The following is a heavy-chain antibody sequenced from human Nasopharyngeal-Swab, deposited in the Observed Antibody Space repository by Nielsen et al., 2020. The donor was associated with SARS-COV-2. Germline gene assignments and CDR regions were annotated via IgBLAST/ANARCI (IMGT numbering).Heavy chain of an antibody. Sequence: ASVKVSCQASGYTFTSYYMHWVRQAPGQGLEWMGIINPSGGSTSYAQKFQGRVTMTRDTSTSTVYMELSSLRSEDTAVYYCARDTSMVRGVIITGDDYWGQGTLVTVSS. D-gene: IGHD3-10*01. CDR3: ARDTSMVRGVIITGDDY. CDR2: INPSGGST. V-gene: IGHV1-46*01. J-gene: IGHJ4*02. CDR1: GYTFTSYY.